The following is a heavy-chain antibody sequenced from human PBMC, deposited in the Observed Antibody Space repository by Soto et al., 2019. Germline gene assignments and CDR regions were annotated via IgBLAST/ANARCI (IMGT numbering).Heavy chain of an antibody. Sequence: GGSLRLSCVASGFSFGSYALTWVRQAPGKGLEWVSTISGSDGKTFYADAVKGRFSISRDISQSTLYLQMNGLRADDTAIYYCARWSYLDYWGQGTRVTVSS. CDR1: GFSFGSYA. J-gene: IGHJ4*02. CDR3: ARWSYLDY. CDR2: ISGSDGKT. V-gene: IGHV3-23*01. D-gene: IGHD3-3*01.